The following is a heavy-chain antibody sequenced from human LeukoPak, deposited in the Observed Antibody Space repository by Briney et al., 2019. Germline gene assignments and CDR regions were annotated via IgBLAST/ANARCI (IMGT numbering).Heavy chain of an antibody. CDR1: GYTFTSSG. CDR2: ISAYNGNT. V-gene: IGHV1-18*01. CDR3: ARDPAHGASGSDLDP. D-gene: IGHD1-26*01. J-gene: IGHJ5*02. Sequence: ASVKVSCKASGYTFTSSGISCVRPAPGQGLEWMGWISAYNGNTNYAQKLQGRVTLTTDTSTSTAYMELRRLRSDETAVYYCARDPAHGASGSDLDPWGQGTLVTVSS.